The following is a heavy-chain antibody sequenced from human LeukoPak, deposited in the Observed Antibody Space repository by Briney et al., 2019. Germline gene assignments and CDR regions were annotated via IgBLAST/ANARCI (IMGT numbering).Heavy chain of an antibody. J-gene: IGHJ4*02. CDR2: FDPEDGET. CDR1: GYTLTELS. Sequence: ASVKVSCKVSGYTLTELSMHWVRQAPGKGLEWMGGFDPEDGETIYAQKFQGRVTMTEDTSTDTAYMELSSLGSEDTAVYYCATVGIVVVPAATFFDYWGQGTLVTVSS. D-gene: IGHD2-2*01. CDR3: ATVGIVVVPAATFFDY. V-gene: IGHV1-24*01.